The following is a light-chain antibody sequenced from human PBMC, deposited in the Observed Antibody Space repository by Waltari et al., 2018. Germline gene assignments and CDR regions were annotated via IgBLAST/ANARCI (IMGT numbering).Light chain of an antibody. Sequence: SSDLTQDPAVSVALGQTVRITCQGDSLRTYYGNWCRQKPGQPPELVIYGKNNRPSGIPDRFSASSSGNTASLIITGAQAEDEADYYCSSRELSGHVVFGGGTRLTVL. J-gene: IGLJ2*01. V-gene: IGLV3-19*01. CDR2: GKN. CDR1: SLRTYY. CDR3: SSRELSGHVV.